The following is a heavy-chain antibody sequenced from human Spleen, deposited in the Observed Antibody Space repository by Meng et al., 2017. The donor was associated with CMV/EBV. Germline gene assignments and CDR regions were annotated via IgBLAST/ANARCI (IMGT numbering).Heavy chain of an antibody. Sequence: AVSGVTFSSYAMHWVRQAPGRGLEWVAVISYDGGTKNYADSVQGRFTLSRDNSKSTLYLQMSSLRGDDTAVYYCTRGGWFQQLQLDYWGQGTLVTVSS. J-gene: IGHJ4*02. CDR1: GVTFSSYA. D-gene: IGHD6-13*01. CDR3: TRGGWFQQLQLDY. CDR2: ISYDGGTK. V-gene: IGHV3-30*04.